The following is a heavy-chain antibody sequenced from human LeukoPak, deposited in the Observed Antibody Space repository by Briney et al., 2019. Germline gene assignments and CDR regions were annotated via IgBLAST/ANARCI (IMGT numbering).Heavy chain of an antibody. J-gene: IGHJ4*02. CDR3: ARGFPLAYCGGDCYDFDY. V-gene: IGHV1-46*01. Sequence: ASVKVSCKASGYTFTSYYMHWVRQAPGQGLEWMGIINSSGGSTSYAQKFQGRVTMTRDTSTSTVYMELSSLRSEDTAVYYCARGFPLAYCGGDCYDFDYWGQGTLVTVSS. CDR1: GYTFTSYY. D-gene: IGHD2-21*02. CDR2: INSSGGST.